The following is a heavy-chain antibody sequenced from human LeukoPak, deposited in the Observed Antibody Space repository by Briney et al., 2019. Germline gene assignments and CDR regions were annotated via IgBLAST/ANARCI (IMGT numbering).Heavy chain of an antibody. CDR2: IYYSGNT. CDR3: ERVFSASSGYPFCC. CDR1: GGSLTTDY. J-gene: IGHJ4*02. V-gene: IGHV4-59*01. Sequence: SETLSLTCTVSGGSLTTDYMSWIRQPPGKGLEWIGYIYYSGNTNYNPPLKSRLTISVDTSKNQFSLRLNSVTAADTAVYYCERVFSASSGYPFCCWGPGTLVTVSS. D-gene: IGHD3-22*01.